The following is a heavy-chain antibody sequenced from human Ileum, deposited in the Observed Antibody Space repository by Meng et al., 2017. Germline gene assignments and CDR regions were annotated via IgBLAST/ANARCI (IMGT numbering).Heavy chain of an antibody. J-gene: IGHJ4*02. Sequence: VQLVESGGGLVQPGGSLKLPCAASGFSFSDSSMHWVRQASGKGLEWVGHIRSKANNYATAYAASVKGRFTISRDESKNTAYLQMSSLKTEDTAVYYCTRLYSAGWGQGTLVTVSS. CDR1: GFSFSDSS. D-gene: IGHD6-13*01. V-gene: IGHV3-73*02. CDR2: IRSKANNYAT. CDR3: TRLYSAG.